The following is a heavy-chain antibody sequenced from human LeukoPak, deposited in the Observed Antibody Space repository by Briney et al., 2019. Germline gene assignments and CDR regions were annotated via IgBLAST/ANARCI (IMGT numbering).Heavy chain of an antibody. J-gene: IGHJ4*02. D-gene: IGHD1-26*01. Sequence: PGGSLRLSCAVSGITLSNYGMSWVRQAPGKGLEWVAGISGSGGSTNYADSVKGRFTISRDNPKNTLFLQMNSLRAEDTAVYFCAKDESGSYKSRQTRFDSWGQGTQVTVSS. CDR3: AKDESGSYKSRQTRFDS. CDR2: ISGSGGST. V-gene: IGHV3-23*01. CDR1: GITLSNYG.